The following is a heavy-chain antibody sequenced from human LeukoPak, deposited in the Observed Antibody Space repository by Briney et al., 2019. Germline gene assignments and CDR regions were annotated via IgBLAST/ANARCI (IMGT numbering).Heavy chain of an antibody. V-gene: IGHV1-69*01. CDR3: ARDQDGIGLYYDILTGYSPYYFDY. CDR1: GGTFSSYA. J-gene: IGHJ4*02. Sequence: ASVKVSCKASGGTFSSYAISWVRQAPGQGLEWMGGIIPIFGTANYAQKFQGRVTITADESTSTAYMELSSLRSEDTAVYYCARDQDGIGLYYDILTGYSPYYFDYWGQGTLVTVSS. CDR2: IIPIFGTA. D-gene: IGHD3-9*01.